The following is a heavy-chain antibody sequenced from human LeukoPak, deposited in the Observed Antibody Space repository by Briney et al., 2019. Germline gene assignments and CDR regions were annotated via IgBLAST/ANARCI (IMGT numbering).Heavy chain of an antibody. D-gene: IGHD3-22*01. Sequence: GGSLRLSCTASGFTFCDYAMSWFRQAPGKGLEWVGFIRSKAYGGTTEYAASVKGRYTISRDDSKSIAYLQMNSLKTEDTAVYYCTRDLLYYDRSGYYSAKDYWGQGTLVTVSS. CDR1: GFTFCDYA. CDR2: IRSKAYGGTT. J-gene: IGHJ4*02. V-gene: IGHV3-49*03. CDR3: TRDLLYYDRSGYYSAKDY.